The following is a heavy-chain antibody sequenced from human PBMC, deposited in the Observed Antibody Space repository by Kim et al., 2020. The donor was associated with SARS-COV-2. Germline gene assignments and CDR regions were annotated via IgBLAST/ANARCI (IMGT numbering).Heavy chain of an antibody. CDR3: AKDHESSGWPTFDY. J-gene: IGHJ4*02. D-gene: IGHD3-22*01. Sequence: GGSLRLSCEGSGFTFSRYAISWVRQAPGRGPEWVASVNNGGNPIYAESVKGRFTVTRDNARNTLFLQMDSLRAEDTALYYCAKDHESSGWPTFDYWGQGTLPTVSS. V-gene: IGHV3-23*01. CDR2: VNNGGNP. CDR1: GFTFSRYA.